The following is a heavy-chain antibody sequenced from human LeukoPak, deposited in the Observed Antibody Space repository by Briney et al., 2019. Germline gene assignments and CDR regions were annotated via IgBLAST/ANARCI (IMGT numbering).Heavy chain of an antibody. CDR1: GGTFSTYA. J-gene: IGHJ4*02. V-gene: IGHV1-69*05. CDR3: ARVFARGGEISGSYYYY. D-gene: IGHD3-10*01. CDR2: IIPLFGTA. Sequence: SVKVSCKASGGTFSTYAVNWVRQAPGQGLEWMGGIIPLFGTANYAQKFQGRVTITTDESTSTAYMELSSLRSEDTAIYYCARVFARGGEISGSYYYYWGQGTLVTVS.